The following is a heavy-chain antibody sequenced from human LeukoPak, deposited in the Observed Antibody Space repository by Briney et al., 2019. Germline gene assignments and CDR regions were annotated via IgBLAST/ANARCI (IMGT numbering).Heavy chain of an antibody. CDR2: IYYSGST. Sequence: PSETLSLTCTVSGGSISSSSYYWGWIRQPPGKGLEWSGSIYYSGSTYYNPSLKSRVTISVDTSKNQFSLKLSSVTAADTAVYYCATRVGQQSLGAFDIWGQGTMVTVSS. CDR1: GGSISSSSYY. V-gene: IGHV4-39*01. J-gene: IGHJ3*02. D-gene: IGHD3-16*01. CDR3: ATRVGQQSLGAFDI.